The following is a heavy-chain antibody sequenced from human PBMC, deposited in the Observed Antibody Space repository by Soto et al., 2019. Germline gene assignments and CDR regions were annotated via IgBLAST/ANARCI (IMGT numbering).Heavy chain of an antibody. D-gene: IGHD3-16*01. CDR1: AASLPSHSSF. Sequence: SETLSPTCTVYAASLPSHSSFCSCIRQPPGKGLEWIGYIYYNGNTNYNPSLRSRVTISEGTSKSQFSLNLKSVTAADTAVGDCARRIMGGGLHWGQGIAVTVSS. V-gene: IGHV4-61*01. J-gene: IGHJ4*02. CDR2: IYYNGNT. CDR3: ARRIMGGGLH.